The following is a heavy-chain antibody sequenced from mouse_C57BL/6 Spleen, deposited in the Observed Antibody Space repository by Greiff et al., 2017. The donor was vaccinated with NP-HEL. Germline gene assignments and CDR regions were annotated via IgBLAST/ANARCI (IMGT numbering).Heavy chain of an antibody. CDR2: INPNNGGT. CDR3: ARSKAHWRAMDD. J-gene: IGHJ4*01. CDR1: GYTFTDYN. D-gene: IGHD1-3*01. Sequence: VQLKESGPGLVKPGASVKIPCKASGYTFTDYNMDWVKQSHGKSLEWIGDINPNNGGTIYNQKFKGKATLTVDKSSSTAYMEIRSLTSEDTAVYYCARSKAHWRAMDDWGQGTSVTVSS. V-gene: IGHV1-18*01.